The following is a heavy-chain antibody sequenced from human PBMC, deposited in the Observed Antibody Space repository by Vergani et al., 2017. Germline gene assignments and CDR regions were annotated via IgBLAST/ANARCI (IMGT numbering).Heavy chain of an antibody. J-gene: IGHJ4*02. Sequence: QVQLQESGPGLVKPSETLSLTCTVSGGSISSYYWSWIRQPPGKGLEWIGYIYYSGSTNYNPSLKSRVTIPVDTSKNPFSRKLRSVTAADTAVYYCARGGDMITFGGNWYYFDYWGQGTLVTVSS. CDR3: ARGGDMITFGGNWYYFDY. V-gene: IGHV4-59*01. D-gene: IGHD3-16*01. CDR1: GGSISSYY. CDR2: IYYSGST.